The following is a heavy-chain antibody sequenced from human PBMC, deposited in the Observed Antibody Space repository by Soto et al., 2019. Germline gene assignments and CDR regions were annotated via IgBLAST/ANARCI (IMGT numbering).Heavy chain of an antibody. D-gene: IGHD5-12*01. CDR3: AKDWVVATTMYYFDY. J-gene: IGHJ4*02. V-gene: IGHV3-30*18. CDR2: ISYDGSNK. CDR1: GFTFSSYG. Sequence: GGSLRLSCAASGFTFSSYGMHWVRQAPGKGLEWVAVISYDGSNKYYSDSVKGRFTSSRDNSKNTLYLQMNSLRAEDTAVYYCAKDWVVATTMYYFDYWGQGTLVTVSS.